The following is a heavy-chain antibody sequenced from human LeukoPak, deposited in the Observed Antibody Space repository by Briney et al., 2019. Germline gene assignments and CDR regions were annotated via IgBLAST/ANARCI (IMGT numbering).Heavy chain of an antibody. CDR2: ISGSGGST. Sequence: GGSLRLSCAASGFTSDDYAMHWVRQAPGKGLEWGSAISGSGGSTYYADSVKGRFTISRDNSKNTLYLQMNSLRAEDTAVYYCANLEDCSGGSCYFQHWGQGTLVTVSS. CDR3: ANLEDCSGGSCYFQH. D-gene: IGHD2-15*01. CDR1: GFTSDDYA. V-gene: IGHV3-23*01. J-gene: IGHJ1*01.